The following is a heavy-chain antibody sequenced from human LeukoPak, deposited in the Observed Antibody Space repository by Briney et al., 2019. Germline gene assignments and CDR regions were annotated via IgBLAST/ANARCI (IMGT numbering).Heavy chain of an antibody. CDR1: GFTFSNYA. Sequence: GGSLRLSCAASGFTFSNYAMSWVRQAPGSGLEWVSSISSSGHSTYYADSVKGRFTISRDNSKNTLYLQMNSLRDGDTAVYYCAKHLGCCSGGSCSFSDYWGQGTLVTVSS. V-gene: IGHV3-23*01. D-gene: IGHD2-15*01. CDR3: AKHLGCCSGGSCSFSDY. J-gene: IGHJ4*02. CDR2: ISSSGHST.